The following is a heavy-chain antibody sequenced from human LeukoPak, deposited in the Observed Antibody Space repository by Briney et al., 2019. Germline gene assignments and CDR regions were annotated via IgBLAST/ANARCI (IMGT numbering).Heavy chain of an antibody. D-gene: IGHD4-17*01. CDR2: IYYSGST. J-gene: IGHJ4*02. V-gene: IGHV4-30-4*01. Sequence: PSETLSLTCTVSGGSISSGDCYWSWIRQPPGTGLEWIGYIYYSGSTYYNPSLKSRVTISVDTSKNQFSLKLSSVTAADTAVYYCARDVREVTTFDYWGQGTLVTVSS. CDR3: ARDVREVTTFDY. CDR1: GGSISSGDCY.